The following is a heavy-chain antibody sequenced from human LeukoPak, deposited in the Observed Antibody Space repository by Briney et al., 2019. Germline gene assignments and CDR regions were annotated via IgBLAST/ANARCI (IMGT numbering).Heavy chain of an antibody. CDR2: ISSSSTI. V-gene: IGHV3-48*04. D-gene: IGHD2-2*01. CDR3: ARSLISIYYGMDV. J-gene: IGHJ6*02. Sequence: GGSLRLSCAASGFTFSSYSMNWVRQAPGKGLEWVSYISSSSTIYYADSVKGRFTISRDNAKNSLYLQMNSLRAEDTAVYYCARSLISIYYGMDVWGQGTTVTVSS. CDR1: GFTFSSYS.